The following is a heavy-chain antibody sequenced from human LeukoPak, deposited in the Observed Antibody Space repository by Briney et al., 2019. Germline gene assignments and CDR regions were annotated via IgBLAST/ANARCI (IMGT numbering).Heavy chain of an antibody. CDR1: GGSISSYY. J-gene: IGHJ5*02. D-gene: IGHD2-15*01. CDR3: ARGFCCGGSCYSNWFVL. CDR2: IYYTAST. Sequence: ESGPTLVKPSETPSLTCTGSGGSISSYYSSWIRQPPGKVLDRIGNIYYTASTNYNPPLKSRVTISVDTSKDQFSLKLNSVAAADTAMYYCARGFCCGGSCYSNWFVLWGQGTLVSVS. V-gene: IGHV4-59*08.